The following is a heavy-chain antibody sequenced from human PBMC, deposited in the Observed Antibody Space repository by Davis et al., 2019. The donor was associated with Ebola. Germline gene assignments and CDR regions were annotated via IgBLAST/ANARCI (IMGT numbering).Heavy chain of an antibody. V-gene: IGHV1-2*04. J-gene: IGHJ4*02. D-gene: IGHD3-3*01. Sequence: ASVKVSCKASGYTLTGYYMHWVRQAPGQGLEWMGWINPNSGGTNYAQKFQGWVTMTRDTSISTAYMELSRLRSEDTAVYYCARDPPDDFWSGYPNFDYWGQGTLVTVSS. CDR3: ARDPPDDFWSGYPNFDY. CDR1: GYTLTGYY. CDR2: INPNSGGT.